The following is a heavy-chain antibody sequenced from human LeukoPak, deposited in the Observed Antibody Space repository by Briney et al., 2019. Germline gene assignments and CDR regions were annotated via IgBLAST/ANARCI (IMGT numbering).Heavy chain of an antibody. CDR1: GFTFSSYA. CDR2: ITNSGGST. V-gene: IGHV3-23*01. CDR3: AKGDLMIPLGGVFDY. Sequence: GGSLRLSCAVSGFTFSSYAMSWVRQAPGKGLEWVSVITNSGGSTYYADSVKGRFTVSRDNSKNTLYLQMNSLRAEDTAVYYCAKGDLMIPLGGVFDYWGQGTLVTVAS. J-gene: IGHJ4*02. D-gene: IGHD3-16*01.